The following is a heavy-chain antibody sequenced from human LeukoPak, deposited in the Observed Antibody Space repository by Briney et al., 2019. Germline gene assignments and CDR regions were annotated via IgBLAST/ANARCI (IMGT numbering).Heavy chain of an antibody. CDR1: GGTFSSYT. CDR3: ARGDYYDSSGRLLDY. Sequence: ASVKVSCEASGGTFSSYTISWVRQAPGQGLEWMGRIIPILGIANYAQKFQGRVTITADKSTSTAYMELSSLRSEDTAVYYCARGDYYDSSGRLLDYWGQGTLVTVSS. CDR2: IIPILGIA. V-gene: IGHV1-69*02. D-gene: IGHD3-22*01. J-gene: IGHJ4*02.